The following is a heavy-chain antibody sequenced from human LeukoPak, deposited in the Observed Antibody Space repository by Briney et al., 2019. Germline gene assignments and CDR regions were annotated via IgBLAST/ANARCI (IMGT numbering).Heavy chain of an antibody. Sequence: ASVKVTCKASGYAFTSYYLYWVRQTPGQGLEWMGVINPSGGSTTSAQKFQGRVTMTRDTSTSTVYMELRSLRSEDTAVYYCARGPGSADDGGGYCFHYWGQGTLVTVSS. D-gene: IGHD3-22*01. CDR3: ARGPGSADDGGGYCFHY. J-gene: IGHJ4*02. CDR2: INPSGGST. V-gene: IGHV1-46*01. CDR1: GYAFTSYY.